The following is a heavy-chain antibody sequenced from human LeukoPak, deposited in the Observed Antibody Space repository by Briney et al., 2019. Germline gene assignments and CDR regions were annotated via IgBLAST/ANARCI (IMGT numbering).Heavy chain of an antibody. V-gene: IGHV1-46*01. CDR3: ARGTDSWDLSRGCSFDY. Sequence: RASVKVSCKASGYTFSSYYMHWVRQAPGQGLEWMGIINPRGGSTSYAQKFQGRVTMTRDTSTSTVYMELSRLRSDDTAVYYCARGTDSWDLSRGCSFDYWGQGTLVTVSS. CDR2: INPRGGST. D-gene: IGHD1-26*01. J-gene: IGHJ4*02. CDR1: GYTFSSYY.